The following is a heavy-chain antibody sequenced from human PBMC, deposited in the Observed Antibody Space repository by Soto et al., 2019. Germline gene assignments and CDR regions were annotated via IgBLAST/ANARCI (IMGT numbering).Heavy chain of an antibody. CDR2: IIPMFATT. V-gene: IGHV1-69*01. J-gene: IGHJ6*04. CDR1: GGTFSDYA. Sequence: QVQLVQSGAEVRKSGSSVKVSCKAAGGTFSDYALSWVRQAPGQGIEWMGGIIPMFATTNYAQKFQGRVTITADDSATTAHMELSSLKSEDTAVYYCARGRGTGFSSTWNIYWYYNMDVWGKGTTVTVSS. D-gene: IGHD6-13*01. CDR3: ARGRGTGFSSTWNIYWYYNMDV.